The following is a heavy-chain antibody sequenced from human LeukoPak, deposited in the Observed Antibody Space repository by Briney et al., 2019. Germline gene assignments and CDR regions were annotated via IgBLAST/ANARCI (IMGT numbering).Heavy chain of an antibody. J-gene: IGHJ4*02. D-gene: IGHD5-12*01. V-gene: IGHV4-31*03. Sequence: SQTLSLTCTVSGGSISSGGYSWSWIRQHPGKGLEWIGYIYYSGSTYYNPSLKSRVTISVDTSKNQFSLKLSSVTAADTAVYYCAGGGRDGYNYATTWGQGTLVTVSS. CDR2: IYYSGST. CDR3: AGGGRDGYNYATT. CDR1: GGSISSGGYS.